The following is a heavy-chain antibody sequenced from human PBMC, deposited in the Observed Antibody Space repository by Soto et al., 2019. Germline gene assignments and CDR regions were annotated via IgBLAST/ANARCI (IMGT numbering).Heavy chain of an antibody. D-gene: IGHD4-4*01. CDR3: AKKGSQYGDHSNWYFDL. V-gene: IGHV3-23*01. CDR2: IIGSGSSA. CDR1: GFTFRSYA. J-gene: IGHJ2*01. Sequence: PWGSLRLSCAASGFTFRSYAMGWVRQGPGKGLEWISTIIGSGSSAYYADSVKGRFTISRDNSKNTLYLQMDSLSADDTAVYFCAKKGSQYGDHSNWYFDLWGRGTLVT.